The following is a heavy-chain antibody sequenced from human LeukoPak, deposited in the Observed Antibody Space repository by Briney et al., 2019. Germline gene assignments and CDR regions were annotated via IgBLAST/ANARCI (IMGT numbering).Heavy chain of an antibody. V-gene: IGHV1-69*01. CDR2: IIPIFGTA. Sequence: SVKVSCKASGGTFSSYAISWVRQAPGQGLEWMGGIIPIFGTANYAQKFQGRVTITADESTSTAYMELSSLRSEDTAVYYCARLPLTGYSRGYYYGMDVWGQGTTVTVSS. CDR3: ARLPLTGYSRGYYYGMDV. CDR1: GGTFSSYA. D-gene: IGHD3-9*01. J-gene: IGHJ6*02.